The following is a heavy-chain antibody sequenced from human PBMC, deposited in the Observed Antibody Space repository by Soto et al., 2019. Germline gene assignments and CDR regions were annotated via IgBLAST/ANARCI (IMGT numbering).Heavy chain of an antibody. CDR3: ARVAAQYDAFDI. CDR2: ISYDGSNK. V-gene: IGHV3-30*03. D-gene: IGHD6-6*01. CDR1: GFTFSSYG. J-gene: IGHJ3*02. Sequence: GGSLRLSCAASGFTFSSYGMHWVRQAPGKGLEWVAVISYDGSNKYYADSVKGRFTIPRDNSKNTLYLQMNGLRAEDTAVYYCARVAAQYDAFDIWGQGTMVTVSS.